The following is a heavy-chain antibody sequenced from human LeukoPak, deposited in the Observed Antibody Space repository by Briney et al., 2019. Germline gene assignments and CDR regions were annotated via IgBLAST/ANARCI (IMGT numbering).Heavy chain of an antibody. D-gene: IGHD6-19*01. Sequence: PSETLSLTCTVSGDSISGGGYYWIWIRQHPGKGLEWIGYIYYSGSTYYNPSLKSRVTISVDTSKNQFSLKLSSVTAADTAVYYCARGQSSGWSEDYWGQGTLVTVSS. CDR1: GDSISGGGYY. V-gene: IGHV4-31*03. CDR2: IYYSGST. J-gene: IGHJ4*02. CDR3: ARGQSSGWSEDY.